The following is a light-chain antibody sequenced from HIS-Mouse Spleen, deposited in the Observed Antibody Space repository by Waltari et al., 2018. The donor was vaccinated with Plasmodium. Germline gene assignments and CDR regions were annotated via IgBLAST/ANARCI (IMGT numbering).Light chain of an antibody. CDR1: RIVSSN. V-gene: IGKV3-15*01. J-gene: IGKJ2*01. Sequence: EIVMTQSQATLSVSPGERATFPCRTSRIVSSNLAWYQQNPGQAPRLLIYGAATRATGSPAGFSGGGSGTEVTLTISSMQSEDFAVYYCQQYNNWPPYTFGQGTKLEIK. CDR3: QQYNNWPPYT. CDR2: GAA.